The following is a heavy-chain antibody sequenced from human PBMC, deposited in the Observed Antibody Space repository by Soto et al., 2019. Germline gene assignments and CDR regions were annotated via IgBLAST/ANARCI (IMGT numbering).Heavy chain of an antibody. CDR2: IYYSGNT. V-gene: IGHV4-39*01. Sequence: QLQLQESGPGLVKPSETLSLTCTVSGGSISSSSYYWGWIRQPPGKGLEWIGSIYYSGNTYYTPSRKVQVTIAVDASKNQFSLKLRSLTAAATAVYYCASEGGRYCSGGSCQVAYWGQGTLVTVSS. CDR3: ASEGGRYCSGGSCQVAY. J-gene: IGHJ4*02. D-gene: IGHD2-15*01. CDR1: GGSISSSSYY.